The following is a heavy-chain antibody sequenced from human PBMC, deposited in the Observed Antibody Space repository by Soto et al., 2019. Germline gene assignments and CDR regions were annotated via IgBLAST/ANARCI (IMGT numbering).Heavy chain of an antibody. CDR2: IIPIFGTA. D-gene: IGHD5-18*01. V-gene: IGHV1-69*08. CDR1: GGTFNTYT. Sequence: QVHLLQSGPEMKKPGSSVIVSCKASGGTFNTYTFSWVRRAPGQGLEWMGSIIPIFGTANYAPRFQGRLSITADQSGTTTYMELTSLTSEDTAFYYCGRIPRYSFPTSDPLDNWGQGTLVTVSS. J-gene: IGHJ4*02. CDR3: GRIPRYSFPTSDPLDN.